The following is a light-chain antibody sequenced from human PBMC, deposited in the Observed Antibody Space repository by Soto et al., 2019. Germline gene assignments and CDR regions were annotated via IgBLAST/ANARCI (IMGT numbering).Light chain of an antibody. V-gene: IGLV2-14*01. CDR2: AVT. J-gene: IGLJ1*01. CDR1: SSDVGGYNY. CDR3: SSYTSSSTL. Sequence: QSVLTQPASVSGSPGQSITISCSGTSSDVGGYNYVSWYQQHPGKAPKLMIYAVTDRPSGVSSRFSGSKPGNTASLTISGLQAEDEADYYCSSYTSSSTLFGTGTKV.